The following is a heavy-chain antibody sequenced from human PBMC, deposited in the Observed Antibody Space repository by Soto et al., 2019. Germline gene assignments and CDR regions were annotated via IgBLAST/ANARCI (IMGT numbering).Heavy chain of an antibody. CDR3: AAKLGTTHYFDF. CDR1: GDPVSSGSYY. D-gene: IGHD7-27*01. V-gene: IGHV4-31*03. J-gene: IGHJ4*02. Sequence: SETLSLTCSVSGDPVSSGSYYWTWVRQHPVKGLEWIGYIYHTGSTYYNPSLQSRLIMSIDTSKNQFSLHLYSVTAADTAVYFCAAKLGTTHYFDFWGQGSLVTVS. CDR2: IYHTGST.